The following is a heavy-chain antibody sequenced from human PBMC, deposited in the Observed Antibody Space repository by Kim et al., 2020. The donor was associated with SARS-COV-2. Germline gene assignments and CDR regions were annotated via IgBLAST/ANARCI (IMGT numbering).Heavy chain of an antibody. V-gene: IGHV4-39*01. CDR2: IYYSGST. CDR3: ARLDFSGYFDL. CDR1: GGSISSSSYY. Sequence: SETLSLTCTVSGGSISSSSYYWGWIRQPPGKGLEWIGSIYYSGSTYYNPSLKSRVTISVDTSKNQFSPKLSSVTAADTAVYYCARLDFSGYFDLWGRGTLVTVSS. J-gene: IGHJ2*01.